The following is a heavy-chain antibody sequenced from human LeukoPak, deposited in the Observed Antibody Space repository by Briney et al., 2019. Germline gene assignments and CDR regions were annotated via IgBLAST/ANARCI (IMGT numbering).Heavy chain of an antibody. CDR1: GFTFGDYA. D-gene: IGHD3-22*01. CDR3: TRDSRDYDSSGYGSFDY. V-gene: IGHV3-49*04. CDR2: IRSKAYGGTT. Sequence: GGSLRLSCTASGFTFGDYAMSWVRQAPGKGLEWVGFIRSKAYGGTTEYAASVKGGFTISRDDSKSIAYLQMNSLKTEDTAVYYCTRDSRDYDSSGYGSFDYWGQGTLVTVSS. J-gene: IGHJ4*02.